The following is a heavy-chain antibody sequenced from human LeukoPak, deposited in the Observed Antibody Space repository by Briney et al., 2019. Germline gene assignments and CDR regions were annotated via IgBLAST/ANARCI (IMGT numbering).Heavy chain of an antibody. J-gene: IGHJ3*02. Sequence: GGSLRLSCAASGFTFSSYSMNWVRQAPGKGLEWVSYISSSSTIYYADSVKGRFTISRDNAKNSLYLQMNSLRAEDTAVYYCARDRAPPDDYYDSSGTDAFDIWGQGTMVTVSS. D-gene: IGHD3-22*01. CDR2: ISSSSTI. V-gene: IGHV3-48*04. CDR1: GFTFSSYS. CDR3: ARDRAPPDDYYDSSGTDAFDI.